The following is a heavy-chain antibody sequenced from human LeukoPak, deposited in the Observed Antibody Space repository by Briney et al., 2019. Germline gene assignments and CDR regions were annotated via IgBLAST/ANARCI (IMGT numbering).Heavy chain of an antibody. CDR2: IIPILGIA. D-gene: IGHD6-13*01. Sequence: ASVKVSCKASGGTFSSYAISWVRQAPGQGLEWMGRIIPILGIANYAQKFQGRVTITADKSTSTAYMELSSLRSEDTAVYYCARAASNRYSSSWYYWGQGTLVTVSS. CDR1: GGTFSSYA. J-gene: IGHJ4*02. CDR3: ARAASNRYSSSWYY. V-gene: IGHV1-69*04.